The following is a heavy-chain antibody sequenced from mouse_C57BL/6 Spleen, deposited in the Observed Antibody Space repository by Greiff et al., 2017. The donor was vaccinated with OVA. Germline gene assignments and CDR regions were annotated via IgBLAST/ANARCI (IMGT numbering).Heavy chain of an antibody. CDR3: ASEISSDYEDVFAY. CDR2: INPNNGGT. Sequence: VQLQQSGPELVKPGASVKMSCKASGYTFTDYNMHWVKQSHGKSLEWIGYINPNNGGTSYNQKFKGKATLTANKSSSTAYMELRSLTSVDSAVSYCASEISSDYEDVFAYWGQGTLVTVSA. J-gene: IGHJ3*01. D-gene: IGHD3-2*02. V-gene: IGHV1-22*01. CDR1: GYTFTDYN.